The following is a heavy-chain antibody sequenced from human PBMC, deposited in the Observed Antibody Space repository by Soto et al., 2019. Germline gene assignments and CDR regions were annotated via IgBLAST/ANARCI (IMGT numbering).Heavy chain of an antibody. CDR2: ISSYGADT. CDR1: GFTFNSYA. J-gene: IGHJ4*02. V-gene: IGHV3-64*04. D-gene: IGHD3-16*01. CDR3: ARDGDVNTGFGKDY. Sequence: GGSLRLSWSPSGFTFNSYAMHWVRQASGKGLEFVSAISSYGADTYYADSVKGRFAISRDNSKNTLYLQMTSLSAEDTAMYYCARDGDVNTGFGKDYWGQGTLVTVSS.